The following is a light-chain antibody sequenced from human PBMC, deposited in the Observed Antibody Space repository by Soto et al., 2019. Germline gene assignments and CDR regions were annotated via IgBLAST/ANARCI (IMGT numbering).Light chain of an antibody. CDR2: DAS. Sequence: DIQMTQSPSTLSASVGDRVTITCRASQSISSWLAWYQQKPGKAPKLLIYDASSLKSGVPSRFSGSGSGTEFTLSISSLQPDDFATYDCKQYNRYSYTFGQGTQLEI. CDR1: QSISSW. CDR3: KQYNRYSYT. V-gene: IGKV1-5*01. J-gene: IGKJ2*01.